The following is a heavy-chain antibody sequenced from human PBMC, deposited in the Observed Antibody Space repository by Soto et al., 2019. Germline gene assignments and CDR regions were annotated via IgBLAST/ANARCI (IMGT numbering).Heavy chain of an antibody. V-gene: IGHV5-51*01. Sequence: PGESLKISCQGSGYSFTSYWIGWVRQMPGKGLEWMGIIYPSDSDTKYSPSFQGQVTISADKSINTAYLQWSSLKASDTAMYYCARPPYSGSYYYFDHWGQGTLVTAPQ. J-gene: IGHJ4*02. CDR2: IYPSDSDT. CDR3: ARPPYSGSYYYFDH. CDR1: GYSFTSYW. D-gene: IGHD1-26*01.